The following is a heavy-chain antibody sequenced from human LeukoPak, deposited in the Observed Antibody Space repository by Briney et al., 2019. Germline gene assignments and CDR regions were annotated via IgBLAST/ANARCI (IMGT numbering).Heavy chain of an antibody. V-gene: IGHV3-30*03. J-gene: IGHJ1*01. CDR2: ISYDGSNK. CDR1: GFTFSSHG. Sequence: GGSLRLSCAASGFTFSSHGMHWVRQAPGKGLEWVAVISYDGSNKYYADSVKGRFTISRDNSKNTLYLQMNSLRAEDTAVYYCARDRVVAATGYFQHWGQGTLVTVSS. CDR3: ARDRVVAATGYFQH. D-gene: IGHD2-15*01.